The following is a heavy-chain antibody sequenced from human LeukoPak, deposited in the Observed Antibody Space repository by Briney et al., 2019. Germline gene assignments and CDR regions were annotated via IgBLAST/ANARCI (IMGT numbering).Heavy chain of an antibody. V-gene: IGHV3-23*01. J-gene: IGHJ4*02. CDR3: AKRGDIVVVPAATTFDY. Sequence: GGSLRLSCAASGFTFSSSAMSWVRQAPGKGLEWVAAISDTGRLSYCADSVNGRFTISRDNSKNTLHLQMNSLRAEDTAVYYCAKRGDIVVVPAATTFDYWGQGTLVTVSS. D-gene: IGHD2-2*01. CDR2: ISDTGRLS. CDR1: GFTFSSSA.